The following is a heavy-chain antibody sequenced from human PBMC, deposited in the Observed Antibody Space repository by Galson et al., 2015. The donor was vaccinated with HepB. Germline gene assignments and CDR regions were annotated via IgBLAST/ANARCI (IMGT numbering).Heavy chain of an antibody. J-gene: IGHJ3*02. CDR2: IKQDGSEK. CDR3: ARDTTRIAAAGSGAFDI. D-gene: IGHD6-13*01. Sequence: SLRLSCAASGFTFSSYWMSWVRQAPGKGLEWVANIKQDGSEKYYVDSVKGRFTISRDNAKNSLYLQMNSLRAEDTAVYYCARDTTRIAAAGSGAFDIWGQGTVVTVSS. CDR1: GFTFSSYW. V-gene: IGHV3-7*03.